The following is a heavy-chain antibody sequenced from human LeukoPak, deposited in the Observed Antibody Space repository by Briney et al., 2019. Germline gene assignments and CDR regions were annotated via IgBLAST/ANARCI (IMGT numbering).Heavy chain of an antibody. CDR3: ASSPTLYSSSWYFDY. Sequence: GGSLRLSCAASGFTFSSYSMNWVRQAPGKGLEWVSSISSSSSYIYYADSVKGRFTTSRDNAKNSLYLQMNSLRAEDTAVYYCASSPTLYSSSWYFDYWGQGTLVTVSS. D-gene: IGHD6-6*01. V-gene: IGHV3-21*01. CDR1: GFTFSSYS. CDR2: ISSSSSYI. J-gene: IGHJ4*02.